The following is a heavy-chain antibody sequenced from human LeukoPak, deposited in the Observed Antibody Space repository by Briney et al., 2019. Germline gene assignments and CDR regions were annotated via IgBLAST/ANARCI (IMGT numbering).Heavy chain of an antibody. J-gene: IGHJ3*02. V-gene: IGHV1-69*13. Sequence: SVKVSCKASGGTFSSYAISWVRQAPGQGLEWMGGIIPIFGTANYAQKFLGRVTITADESTSTAYMELSSLRSEDTAVYYCARDNWNRQDDAFDIWGQGTMVTVSS. D-gene: IGHD1-20*01. CDR1: GGTFSSYA. CDR2: IIPIFGTA. CDR3: ARDNWNRQDDAFDI.